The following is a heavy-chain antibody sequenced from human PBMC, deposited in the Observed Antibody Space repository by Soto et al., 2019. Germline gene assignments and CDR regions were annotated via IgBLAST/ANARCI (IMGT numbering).Heavy chain of an antibody. CDR1: GGSFSGYY. D-gene: IGHD5-12*01. Sequence: PSETLSLTCAVYGGSFSGYYWSWIRQPPGKGLEWIGEINHSGSTNYNPSLKSRVTISVDTSKNQFSLKLSSVTAADTAVYYCARVAMVTSWGYDHYNWFDPWGQGTLVTVSS. J-gene: IGHJ5*02. CDR3: ARVAMVTSWGYDHYNWFDP. CDR2: INHSGST. V-gene: IGHV4-34*01.